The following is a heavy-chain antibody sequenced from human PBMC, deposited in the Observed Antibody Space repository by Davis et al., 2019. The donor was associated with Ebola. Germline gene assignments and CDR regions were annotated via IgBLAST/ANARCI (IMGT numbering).Heavy chain of an antibody. CDR1: GFTFSSYA. V-gene: IGHV3-30-3*02. CDR2: ISYDGSNK. CDR3: AKDRAPSTVSAIVYYYYGMDV. Sequence: GGSLRLSCAASGFTFSSYAMHWVRQAPGKGLEWVAIISYDGSNKYYADSVKGRFTISRDNSKNTLYLQMNSLRGEDTAVYYCAKDRAPSTVSAIVYYYYGMDVWGQGTTVTVSS. D-gene: IGHD4-17*01. J-gene: IGHJ6*02.